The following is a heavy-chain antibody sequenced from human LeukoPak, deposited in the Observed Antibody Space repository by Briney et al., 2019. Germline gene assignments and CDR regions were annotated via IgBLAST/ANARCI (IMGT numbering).Heavy chain of an antibody. Sequence: GGSLRLSCAASGFTFNSYGMHWVRQAPGKGLEWVAFIRYDGSNKYYADSVKGRFTISRDNSKNTLSLQMNSLRAEDTAVYHCAKQYCSGGSCYSGDYFDYWGQGTLVTVSS. D-gene: IGHD2-15*01. J-gene: IGHJ4*02. CDR1: GFTFNSYG. CDR3: AKQYCSGGSCYSGDYFDY. CDR2: IRYDGSNK. V-gene: IGHV3-30*02.